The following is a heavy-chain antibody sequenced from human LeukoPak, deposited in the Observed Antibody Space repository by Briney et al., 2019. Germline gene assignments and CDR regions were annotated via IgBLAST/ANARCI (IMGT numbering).Heavy chain of an antibody. J-gene: IGHJ6*02. V-gene: IGHV4-39*07. CDR2: IYYSGST. CDR1: GGSISSSRYY. Sequence: TSETLSLTCTVSGGSISSSRYYWGWIRQPPGKGLEWIGSIYYSGSTYYNPSLKSRVTISVDTSKNQFSLKLSSVTAADTAVYYCARSAVIVATNPYYYYGMDVWGQGTTVTVSS. D-gene: IGHD5-12*01. CDR3: ARSAVIVATNPYYYYGMDV.